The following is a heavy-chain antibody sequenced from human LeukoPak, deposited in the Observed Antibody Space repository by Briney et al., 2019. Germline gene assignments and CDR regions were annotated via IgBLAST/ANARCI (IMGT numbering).Heavy chain of an antibody. D-gene: IGHD3-10*01. Sequence: SSETLSLTCSVSGGSISSSNYYWGWIRQPPGKGLEWIGTIYYGGSTYYNPSLKSRVTISVDTSKNQFSLKLSSVTAADTAVYYCARAAMDLSGGAFDIWGQGTMVTVSS. V-gene: IGHV4-39*07. CDR3: ARAAMDLSGGAFDI. J-gene: IGHJ3*02. CDR1: GGSISSSNYY. CDR2: IYYGGST.